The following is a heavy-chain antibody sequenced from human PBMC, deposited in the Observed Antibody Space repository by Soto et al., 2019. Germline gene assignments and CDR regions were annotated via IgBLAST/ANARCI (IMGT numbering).Heavy chain of an antibody. V-gene: IGHV4-30-4*01. CDR3: ARYYYDSSGQDPWFDP. Sequence: PSETLSLTCTVSGGSISSGDYYWSWIRQPPGKGLEWIGYIYYSGSTYHNPSLKSRVTISVDTPKNQFSLKLSSVTAADTAVYYCARYYYDSSGQDPWFDPWGQGTLVTVSS. D-gene: IGHD3-22*01. J-gene: IGHJ5*02. CDR2: IYYSGST. CDR1: GGSISSGDYY.